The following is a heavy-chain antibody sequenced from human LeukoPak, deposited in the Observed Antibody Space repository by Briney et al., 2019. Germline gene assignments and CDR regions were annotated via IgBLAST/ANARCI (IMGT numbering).Heavy chain of an antibody. CDR3: ARGAYDFWSGHNRNWFDP. CDR2: ISAYNGNT. V-gene: IGHV1-18*01. D-gene: IGHD3-3*01. J-gene: IGHJ5*02. Sequence: ASVKVSCKASGYTFTSYGISWVRQAPGQGLEGMGWISAYNGNTNYAQKLQGRVTMTTDTSTSTAYMELRSLRSDDTAVYYCARGAYDFWSGHNRNWFDPWGQGTLVTVSS. CDR1: GYTFTSYG.